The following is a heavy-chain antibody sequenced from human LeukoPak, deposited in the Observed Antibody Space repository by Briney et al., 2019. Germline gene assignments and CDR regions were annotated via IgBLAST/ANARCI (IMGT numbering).Heavy chain of an antibody. V-gene: IGHV4-61*01. CDR3: ARESPEGAGFDY. Sequence: SETLSLTCTVSGGSISSSSYYWGWIRQLPGKGLEWIGYIYYSGSTNYNPSLKSRVTISVDTSKNQFSLKLSSVTAADTAVYYCARESPEGAGFDYWGQGTLVTVSS. D-gene: IGHD6-19*01. J-gene: IGHJ4*02. CDR2: IYYSGST. CDR1: GGSISSSSYY.